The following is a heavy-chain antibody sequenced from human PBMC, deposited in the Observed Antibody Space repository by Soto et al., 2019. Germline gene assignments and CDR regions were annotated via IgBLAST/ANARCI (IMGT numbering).Heavy chain of an antibody. Sequence: SETLSLTCTVSGGSISSYYWSWIRQPPGKGLEWIGYIYYSGSTNYNPSLKSRVTISVDTSKNQFSLKLSSVTAADTAVYYCARHYCSGGSCFRAPLDYWGQGTLVTVSS. J-gene: IGHJ4*02. CDR2: IYYSGST. D-gene: IGHD2-15*01. V-gene: IGHV4-59*08. CDR3: ARHYCSGGSCFRAPLDY. CDR1: GGSISSYY.